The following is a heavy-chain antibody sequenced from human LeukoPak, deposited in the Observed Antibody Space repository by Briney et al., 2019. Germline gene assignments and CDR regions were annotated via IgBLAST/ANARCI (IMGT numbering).Heavy chain of an antibody. D-gene: IGHD4/OR15-4a*01. CDR1: GYTFTSYD. Sequence: GASVKVSCKASGYTFTSYDINWVRQATGQGLEWMGWMNPNNGNTGYAQKFQGRVTITRNTSISTAYMELSSLRSEDTAVYYCARRAGAYSHPYDYWGQGTLVTVSS. J-gene: IGHJ4*02. CDR2: MNPNNGNT. V-gene: IGHV1-8*03. CDR3: ARRAGAYSHPYDY.